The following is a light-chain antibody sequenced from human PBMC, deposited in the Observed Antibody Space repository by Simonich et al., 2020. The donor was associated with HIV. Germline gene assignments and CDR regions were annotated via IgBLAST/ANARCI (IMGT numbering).Light chain of an antibody. V-gene: IGKV3-15*01. Sequence: EIVLTQSPATLSLSPGERATLSCGASQSVSSNLAWYQQKAGQAPRLLIYGSSTRATGIPARFSGSGSGTEFTLTISSMQSEDFAVYYCQQYNSWPTFGGGARVEIK. CDR2: GSS. CDR3: QQYNSWPT. J-gene: IGKJ4*01. CDR1: QSVSSN.